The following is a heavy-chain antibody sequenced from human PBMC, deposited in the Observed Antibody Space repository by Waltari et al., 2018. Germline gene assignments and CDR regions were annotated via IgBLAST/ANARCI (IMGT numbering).Heavy chain of an antibody. D-gene: IGHD5-18*01. CDR2: INHSGST. Sequence: QVQLQQWGAGLLKPSETLSLTCAVYGGSFSGYYWSWTRQPPGKGLEWIGEINHSGSTNYNPSLKSRVTISVDTSKNQFSLKLSSVTAADTAVYYCARGVDTAMVYDYWGQGTLVTVSS. CDR3: ARGVDTAMVYDY. J-gene: IGHJ4*02. CDR1: GGSFSGYY. V-gene: IGHV4-34*01.